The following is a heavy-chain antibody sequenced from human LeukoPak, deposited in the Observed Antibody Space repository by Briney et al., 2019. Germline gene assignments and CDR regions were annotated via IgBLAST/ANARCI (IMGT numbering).Heavy chain of an antibody. CDR1: GFTFSSYA. Sequence: GGSLRLSCAASGFTFSSYAMHWVRQAPGKGLEWVAVIWSDGSEKYYADSVKGRFTISRDNSRNTLSLQMDSLRVEDTAVYYCARRGSGTYDFDYWGQGTLVTVSS. J-gene: IGHJ4*02. V-gene: IGHV3-33*08. D-gene: IGHD3-10*01. CDR3: ARRGSGTYDFDY. CDR2: IWSDGSEK.